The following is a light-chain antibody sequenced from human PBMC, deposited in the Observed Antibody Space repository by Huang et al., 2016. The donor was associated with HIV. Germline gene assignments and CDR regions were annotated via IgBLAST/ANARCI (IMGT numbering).Light chain of an antibody. CDR2: LGS. J-gene: IGKJ1*01. Sequence: DIVMTQSPIFLPVTPGEAASISCRSSQSLLHSNGYTYLDWYPQKPGQSPQLLIYLGSSRASGVPDRFSGSGSGTDFTLKISRVEAEDAGVYYCMQALQTPRTFGQGTKVEIK. CDR1: QSLLHSNGYTY. CDR3: MQALQTPRT. V-gene: IGKV2-28*01.